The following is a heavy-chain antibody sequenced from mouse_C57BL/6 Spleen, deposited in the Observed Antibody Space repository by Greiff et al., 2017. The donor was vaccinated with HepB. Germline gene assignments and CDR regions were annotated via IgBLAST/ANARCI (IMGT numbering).Heavy chain of an antibody. J-gene: IGHJ2*01. CDR3: ARDGIYYGSSPFDY. CDR1: GYTFTSYW. Sequence: QVQLQQPGAELEKPGASVKLSCKASGYTFTSYWMHWVKQRPGQGLEWIGMIHPNSGSTNYNEKFKSKATLTVDKSSSTAYMQLSSLTSEDSAVYYCARDGIYYGSSPFDYWGQGTTLTVSS. V-gene: IGHV1-64*01. CDR2: IHPNSGST. D-gene: IGHD1-1*01.